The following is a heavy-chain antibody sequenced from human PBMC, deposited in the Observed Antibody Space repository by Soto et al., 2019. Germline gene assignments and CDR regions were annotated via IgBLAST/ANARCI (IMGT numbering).Heavy chain of an antibody. V-gene: IGHV4-39*01. J-gene: IGHJ6*03. CDR2: IYYSGST. Sequence: SETLSLTCTVSGGSISSSSYYWGWIRQPPGKGLEWIVSIYYSGSTYFNPSLKSRITISVDTYKNLSSQKLSSVTAADTAVYYCARSLIYYYYYMDVWGKGTTVTVSS. CDR1: GGSISSSSYY. CDR3: ARSLIYYYYYMDV. D-gene: IGHD3-22*01.